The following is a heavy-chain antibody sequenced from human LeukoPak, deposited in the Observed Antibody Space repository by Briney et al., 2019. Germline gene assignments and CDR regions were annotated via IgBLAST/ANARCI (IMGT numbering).Heavy chain of an antibody. D-gene: IGHD6-13*01. CDR3: ARDVIAAARYFFDY. J-gene: IGHJ4*02. Sequence: ASVKVSCKASGYTFTSYYMHWVRQAPGQGLEWMGIINPSGGSTTYAQKFQGRLTMTRDTSTSTVYIELSSLRSEDTAVYYCARDVIAAARYFFDYWGQGTLVTVSS. CDR1: GYTFTSYY. CDR2: INPSGGST. V-gene: IGHV1-46*01.